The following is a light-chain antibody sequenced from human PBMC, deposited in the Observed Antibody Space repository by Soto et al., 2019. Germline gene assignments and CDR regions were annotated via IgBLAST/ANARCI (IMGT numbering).Light chain of an antibody. V-gene: IGKV1-27*01. CDR3: QKYNIAPWT. CDR1: QGINNY. CDR2: AAS. Sequence: DIKMTQSPSSLSASVGDRVTITCRASQGINNYLAWYQQKPGKVPKLLIYAASTLQSGVPPRFSGSGSGTDFTLTISSLQPEDVATYYCQKYNIAPWTFGQGKHVESK. J-gene: IGKJ1*01.